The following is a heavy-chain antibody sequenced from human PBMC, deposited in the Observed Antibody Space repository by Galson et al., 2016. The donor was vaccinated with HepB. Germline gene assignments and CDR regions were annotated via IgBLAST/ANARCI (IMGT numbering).Heavy chain of an antibody. CDR1: GFVFSNYW. V-gene: IGHV3-7*03. J-gene: IGHJ4*02. Sequence: SLRLSCAGSGFVFSNYWMIWVRQAPGKGLEWVANIKQDGSETHYVDSVKGRFIISRDHAKNLMYLQMNSLRAEDTAVYYCARPYTPTGWSSSYWGQGTLVTVSS. CDR2: IKQDGSET. CDR3: ARPYTPTGWSSSY. D-gene: IGHD6-19*01.